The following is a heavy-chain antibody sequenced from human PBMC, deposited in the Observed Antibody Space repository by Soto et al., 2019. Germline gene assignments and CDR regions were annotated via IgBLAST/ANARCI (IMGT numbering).Heavy chain of an antibody. CDR1: GGSISSSSYY. D-gene: IGHD2-8*02. J-gene: IGHJ6*03. CDR2: IYYSGST. Sequence: SETLSLTCTVSGGSISSSSYYWSWIRQHPGKGLEWIGYIYYSGSTYYNPSLKSRVTISVDTSKNQFSLKLSSVTAADTAVYYCARGSMEVSHYYYYYYMDVWGKGTTVTVSS. V-gene: IGHV4-31*03. CDR3: ARGSMEVSHYYYYYYMDV.